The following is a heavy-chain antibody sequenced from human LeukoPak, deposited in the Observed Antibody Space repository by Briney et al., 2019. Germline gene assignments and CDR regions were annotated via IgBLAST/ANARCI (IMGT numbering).Heavy chain of an antibody. CDR2: GYTSGTT. CDR1: GASVSSSDFY. J-gene: IGHJ4*02. Sequence: SETLSLTCTVSGASVSSSDFYWNWIRQPAGKGLEWIGRGYTSGTTDYHPSLKSRLTISVDTSTNRFSLQLSSVTAADTAVYFCARERMGYTIDRGFDQWGQGILVTVSS. CDR3: ARERMGYTIDRGFDQ. D-gene: IGHD5-18*01. V-gene: IGHV4-61*02.